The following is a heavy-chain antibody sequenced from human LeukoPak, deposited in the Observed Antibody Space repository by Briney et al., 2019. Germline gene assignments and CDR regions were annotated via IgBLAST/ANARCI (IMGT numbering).Heavy chain of an antibody. CDR2: IYPGDSDT. CDR1: GYSFTSYW. CDR3: ARRGPGSTLIEYYFDY. J-gene: IGHJ4*02. V-gene: IGHV5-51*01. Sequence: GESLKISCKGSGYSFTSYWIGWVRQMPGKGLEWMGIIYPGDSDTRYSPSFQGQVTISADKSISTAYLQWSSLKASDTAMYYCARRGPGSTLIEYYFDYWGQGTLVTVSS. D-gene: IGHD4-17*01.